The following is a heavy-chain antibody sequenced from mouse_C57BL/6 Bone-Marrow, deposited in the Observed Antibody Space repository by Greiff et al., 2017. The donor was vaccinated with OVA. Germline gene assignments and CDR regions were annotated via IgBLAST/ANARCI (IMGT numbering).Heavy chain of an antibody. D-gene: IGHD1-1*01. V-gene: IGHV1-55*01. CDR1: GYTFTSYW. CDR2: IYPGSGST. Sequence: QVQLQQPGAELVKPGASVKMSCKASGYTFTSYWITWVKQRPGQGLEWIGDIYPGSGSTNYNEKFKSKATLTVDTSSSTAYMQLSSLTSEDSAVYYCAREGWDYGSSYWYFDVWGIGTTVTVSS. J-gene: IGHJ1*03. CDR3: AREGWDYGSSYWYFDV.